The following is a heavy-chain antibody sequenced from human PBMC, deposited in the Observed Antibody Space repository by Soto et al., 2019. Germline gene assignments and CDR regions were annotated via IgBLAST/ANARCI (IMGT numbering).Heavy chain of an antibody. Sequence: GSLRLSCAASGFTFSSYAMSWVRQAPGKGLEWVSAISGSGGSTYYADSVKGRFTISRDNSKNTLYLQMNSLRAEDTAVYYCAKGGNYDFWSGYWALGYWGQGTLVTVSS. CDR3: AKGGNYDFWSGYWALGY. V-gene: IGHV3-23*01. CDR1: GFTFSSYA. D-gene: IGHD3-3*01. CDR2: ISGSGGST. J-gene: IGHJ4*02.